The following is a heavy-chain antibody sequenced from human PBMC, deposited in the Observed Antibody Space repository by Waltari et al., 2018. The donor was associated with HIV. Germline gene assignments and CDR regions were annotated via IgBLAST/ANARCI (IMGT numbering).Heavy chain of an antibody. D-gene: IGHD3-10*01. V-gene: IGHV5-51*01. J-gene: IGHJ3*02. CDR3: ARREVWFGGKYAFDI. CDR2: IFPADSDT. CDR1: GYNFATNW. Sequence: EVQLVQSGAEVKKPGESLKISCQGSGYNFATNWLGWVRQMPGKGLEWMGNIFPADSDTKYNPSRQGQVTMSTDKSISTAYLQGKSLKASDTGMYYCARREVWFGGKYAFDIWGQGTMVTVSS.